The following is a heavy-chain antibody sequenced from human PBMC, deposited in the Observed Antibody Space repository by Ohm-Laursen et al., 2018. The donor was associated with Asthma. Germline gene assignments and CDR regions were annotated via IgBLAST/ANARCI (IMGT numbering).Heavy chain of an antibody. CDR1: GFTFSSYG. V-gene: IGHV3-33*01. CDR3: ARDMIGDLYYYYGMDV. Sequence: SLRLSCAASGFTFSSYGMHWVRQAPGKGLEWVAVIWYDGSNKYYADSVKGRFTISRDNSKNTLYLQMNSLRAEDTAVYYCARDMIGDLYYYYGMDVWGQGTTVTVSS. D-gene: IGHD2-21*02. CDR2: IWYDGSNK. J-gene: IGHJ6*02.